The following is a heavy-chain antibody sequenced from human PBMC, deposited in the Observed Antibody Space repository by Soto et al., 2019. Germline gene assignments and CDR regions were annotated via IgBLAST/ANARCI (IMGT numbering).Heavy chain of an antibody. CDR3: ARDAAVGLFDY. J-gene: IGHJ4*02. CDR1: GYTFTSYG. Sequence: QVQLVQSGAEVKKPGASVKVSCKASGYTFTSYGISWVRQAPGQGLEWMGWISAHNGNTNHAQKLQGRVTMTTDTSTSTAYIELRSLRSDDTDVYYCARDAAVGLFDYWGQGTLVTVSS. D-gene: IGHD1-26*01. CDR2: ISAHNGNT. V-gene: IGHV1-18*01.